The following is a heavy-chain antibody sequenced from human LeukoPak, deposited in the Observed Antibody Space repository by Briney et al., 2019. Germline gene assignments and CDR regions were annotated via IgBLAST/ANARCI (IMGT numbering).Heavy chain of an antibody. V-gene: IGHV4-59*01. CDR2: IYYSGST. Sequence: PSETLSLTCTVSGGSISSYYWSWIRQPPGKELEWIGYIYYSGSTNYNPSLTSRVTISVDTSKNQFSLKLSSVTAADTAVYYCARVGSSWRYFDYWGQGTLVTVSS. CDR3: ARVGSSWRYFDY. CDR1: GGSISSYY. D-gene: IGHD6-13*01. J-gene: IGHJ4*02.